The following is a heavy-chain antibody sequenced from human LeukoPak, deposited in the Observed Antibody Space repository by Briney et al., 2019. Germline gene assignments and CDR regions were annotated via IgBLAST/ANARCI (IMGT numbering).Heavy chain of an antibody. V-gene: IGHV4-39*01. D-gene: IGHD3-22*01. CDR2: VYYSGRT. Sequence: SETLSLTCTVSGGSISSSSYYWGWIRQPPGTGLEWFGDVYYSGRTYSSPSLKSRVAISVDTSWNQFSLNLNSVPAADTAVYYCARRRYYDSTGYLDWGQGTLVTVSS. CDR1: GGSISSSSYY. J-gene: IGHJ1*01. CDR3: ARRRYYDSTGYLD.